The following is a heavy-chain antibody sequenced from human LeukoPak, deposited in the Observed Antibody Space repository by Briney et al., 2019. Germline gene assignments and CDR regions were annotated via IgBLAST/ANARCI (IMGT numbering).Heavy chain of an antibody. V-gene: IGHV3-64D*06. Sequence: PGGSLRLSCSASGFTFSSYAMHWVRQAPGKGLVYVSDISSNGGRTYYADSVKGRFTISRDNHKNTLYLQMSSLRAEDTAVYYCVNDVGLGHSSSSWGYFYYWGEGSLETPSS. CDR3: VNDVGLGHSSSSWGYFYY. D-gene: IGHD6-13*01. J-gene: IGHJ4*02. CDR2: ISSNGGRT. CDR1: GFTFSSYA.